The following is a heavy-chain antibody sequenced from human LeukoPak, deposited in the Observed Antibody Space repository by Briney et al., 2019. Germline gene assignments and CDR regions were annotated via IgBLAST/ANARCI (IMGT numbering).Heavy chain of an antibody. D-gene: IGHD3-22*01. J-gene: IGHJ4*02. CDR3: ARAPYYYDSSGYYS. CDR1: GYTFTSYA. Sequence: GASVKVSCKASGYTFTSYAMHWVRQAPGQRLEWMGWINAGNGNTKYSQKFQGRVTITRDTSASTAYMELSSLRSEDTAVYYCARAPYYYDSSGYYSWGQGALVTVSS. V-gene: IGHV1-3*01. CDR2: INAGNGNT.